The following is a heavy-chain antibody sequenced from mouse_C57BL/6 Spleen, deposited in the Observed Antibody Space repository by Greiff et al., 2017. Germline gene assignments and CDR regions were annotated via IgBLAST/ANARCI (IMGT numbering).Heavy chain of an antibody. J-gene: IGHJ4*01. CDR3: AREGITTGVAMDY. V-gene: IGHV1-47*01. CDR1: GYTFTTYP. D-gene: IGHD1-1*01. Sequence: VQLQQSGAELVKPGASVKMSCKASGYTFTTYPIEWMKQNHGKSLEWIGNFHPYNDDTKYNEKFKGKATLTAEKSSSTAYMQLSSLTSEDSAVYFCAREGITTGVAMDYWGQGTSVTVSS. CDR2: FHPYNDDT.